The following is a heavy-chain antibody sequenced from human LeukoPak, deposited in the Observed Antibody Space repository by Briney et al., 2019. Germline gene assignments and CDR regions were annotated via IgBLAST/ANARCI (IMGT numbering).Heavy chain of an antibody. CDR1: GFTFSIYA. D-gene: IGHD3-22*01. CDR2: ITSRDGTT. J-gene: IGHJ4*02. CDR3: ARDRPNYYGSDGHYYRRDGDY. V-gene: IGHV3-23*01. Sequence: GGSLRLSCAASGFTFSIYAMSWGRQTPGKGLEWVSPITSRDGTTYYADSVKGRFTISRDNSENTLYLQMNSLRAEDSALYYCARDRPNYYGSDGHYYRRDGDYWGQGTLVTVSS.